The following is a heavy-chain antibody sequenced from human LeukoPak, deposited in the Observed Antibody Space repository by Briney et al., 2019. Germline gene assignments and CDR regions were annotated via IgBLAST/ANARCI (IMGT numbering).Heavy chain of an antibody. J-gene: IGHJ4*02. D-gene: IGHD3-22*01. CDR2: INHRGST. CDR1: GGPFSGYW. Sequence: PSETLSLTCAVYGGPFSGYWWSGVRLPPGKGLEWIGEINHRGSTNYNPSLKSRVTIAVDTSKIQFSLKLSSVTAADTAVYYCARGPPLNPGDFDSSGYYYFDYWGLGTLVTVSS. V-gene: IGHV4-34*01. CDR3: ARGPPLNPGDFDSSGYYYFDY.